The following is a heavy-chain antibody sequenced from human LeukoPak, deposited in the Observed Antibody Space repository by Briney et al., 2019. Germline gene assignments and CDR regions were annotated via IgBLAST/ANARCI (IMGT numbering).Heavy chain of an antibody. J-gene: IGHJ4*02. CDR3: ARVQYSSSSSIDY. Sequence: SETLSLTCTVSGGSISSGDYYWSWIRQPPGKGLEWIGYIYYSGSTYYNPSLKSRVTISVDTSKNQFSLKLSSVTAADTAVYYCARVQYSSSSSIDYWGQGTLVTVSS. CDR2: IYYSGST. V-gene: IGHV4-30-4*01. CDR1: GGSISSGDYY. D-gene: IGHD6-13*01.